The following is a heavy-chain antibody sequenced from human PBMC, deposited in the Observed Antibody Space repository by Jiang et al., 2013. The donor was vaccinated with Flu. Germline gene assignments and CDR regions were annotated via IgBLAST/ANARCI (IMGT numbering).Heavy chain of an antibody. Sequence: SGAEVKKPGSSVKVSCKASGDTFSNSVIAWARQAPGQGLEWMGGVIPIYGTANYAEKLQGRVTITADASTNTGYMELRSLRSEDTAVYYCARGNNYGMGYYYYAMDIWGNGTTVTVSS. CDR2: VIPIYGTA. CDR1: GDTFSNSV. J-gene: IGHJ6*04. CDR3: ARGNNYGMGYYYYAMDI. D-gene: IGHD5-18*01. V-gene: IGHV1-69*01.